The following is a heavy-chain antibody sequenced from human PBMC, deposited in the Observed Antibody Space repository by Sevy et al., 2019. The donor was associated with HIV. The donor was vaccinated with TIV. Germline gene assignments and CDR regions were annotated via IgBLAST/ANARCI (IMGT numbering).Heavy chain of an antibody. Sequence: GGSLRLSCAASGFTLSSYVMHWVRQAPGKGLEWVAVISHDGSNKYYADSVKGRFTISRDNSKNTLYLQMNSLRAEDTAVYYCAKDRYCSGGSCYWVGDYYYGMDVWGQGSTVTVSS. J-gene: IGHJ6*02. D-gene: IGHD2-15*01. V-gene: IGHV3-30*18. CDR3: AKDRYCSGGSCYWVGDYYYGMDV. CDR2: ISHDGSNK. CDR1: GFTLSSYV.